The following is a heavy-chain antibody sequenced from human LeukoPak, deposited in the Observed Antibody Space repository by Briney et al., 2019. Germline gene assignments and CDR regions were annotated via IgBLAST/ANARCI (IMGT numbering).Heavy chain of an antibody. Sequence: PGGSLRLSCVVSGFSFSSYAMHWVRQAPGKGLEWVAVISHDGINKYYADSEKGRFTISRDISKNTLYVQMNSLRGEDTAVYYCARDRREYSSGWYFDQWGQGILVTVSS. D-gene: IGHD6-19*01. J-gene: IGHJ4*02. CDR2: ISHDGINK. CDR1: GFSFSSYA. V-gene: IGHV3-30*04. CDR3: ARDRREYSSGWYFDQ.